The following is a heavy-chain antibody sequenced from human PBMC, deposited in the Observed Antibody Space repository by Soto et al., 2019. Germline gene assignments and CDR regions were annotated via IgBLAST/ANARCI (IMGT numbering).Heavy chain of an antibody. CDR2: ISYDGSNK. CDR3: AKSFGVRGVLYYYYYGMDV. Sequence: QVQLVESGGGVVQPGRSLRLSCAASGFTFSSYGMHWVRQAPGKGLEWVAVISYDGSNKYYADSVKGRFTISRDNSKNTLYLQMNSLRAQDTAVYYCAKSFGVRGVLYYYYYGMDVWGPGTTVTVSS. CDR1: GFTFSSYG. J-gene: IGHJ6*02. V-gene: IGHV3-30*18. D-gene: IGHD3-10*01.